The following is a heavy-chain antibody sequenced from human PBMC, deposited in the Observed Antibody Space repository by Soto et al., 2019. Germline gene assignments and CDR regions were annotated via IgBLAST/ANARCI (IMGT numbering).Heavy chain of an antibody. Sequence: QAQLVESGGGVVQPGRSLRLSCAASGFTFSSYGMHWVRQAPGKGLEWVAIIWYDGSNKYYADSMKGRFTISRDSSKNTLYLQMNSLRAEDTAVYYCARVGSSWSFDYWGQGTLVTVSS. CDR2: IWYDGSNK. CDR1: GFTFSSYG. V-gene: IGHV3-33*01. J-gene: IGHJ4*02. CDR3: ARVGSSWSFDY. D-gene: IGHD6-13*01.